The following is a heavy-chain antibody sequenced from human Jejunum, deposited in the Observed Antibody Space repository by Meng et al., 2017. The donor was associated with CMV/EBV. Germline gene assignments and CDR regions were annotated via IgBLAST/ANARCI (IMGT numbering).Heavy chain of an antibody. J-gene: IGHJ4*02. D-gene: IGHD3-10*01. CDR2: VYYSGST. Sequence: GDYYWTWIRQYPGEGLEWIGYVYYSGSTYYNPSLKSRVAMSVDTSKNQFSLTLNYVTAADTAVYYCARRGSVIIASGAPAFYSDLWGQGTLVTVSS. CDR1: GDYY. V-gene: IGHV4-31*02. CDR3: ARRGSVIIASGAPAFYSDL.